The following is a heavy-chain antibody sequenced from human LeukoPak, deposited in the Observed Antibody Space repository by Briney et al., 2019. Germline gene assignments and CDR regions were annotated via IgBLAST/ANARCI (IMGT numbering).Heavy chain of an antibody. D-gene: IGHD5-12*01. CDR3: ARNGYDFEDLLDS. CDR2: IHFSGST. V-gene: IGHV4-39*07. J-gene: IGHJ4*02. CDR1: GASISGSNYC. Sequence: SETLSLTCTVSGASISGSNYCWVWIRQPPGKGLEWIGNIHFSGSTYYNPSLKSRVTISEDTSKNQFSLKVNSVTAADTAVYYCARNGYDFEDLLDSWGQGTLVTVSS.